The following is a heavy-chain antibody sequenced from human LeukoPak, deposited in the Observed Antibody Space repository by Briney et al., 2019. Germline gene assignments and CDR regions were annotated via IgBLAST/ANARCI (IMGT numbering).Heavy chain of an antibody. CDR1: GFIFGCYN. CDR3: TRPLIVGSLPDY. D-gene: IGHD1-26*01. J-gene: IGHJ4*02. V-gene: IGHV3-49*04. Sequence: GGSLRLSCTTSGFIFGCYNMSWVRQAPGKGLEWISFIGSKTYGETTEYAASVRGRFTLSRDDSKGIAYLQMNSLRTEDTAVYFCTRPLIVGSLPDYWGRGTLVTVSS. CDR2: IGSKTYGETT.